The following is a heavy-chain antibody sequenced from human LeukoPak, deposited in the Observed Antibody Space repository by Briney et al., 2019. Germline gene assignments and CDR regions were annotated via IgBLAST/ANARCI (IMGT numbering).Heavy chain of an antibody. V-gene: IGHV3-23*01. Sequence: PGGSLRLSCAASGFTFSSYAMSSVRQAPGKGLEWVSSISGSGGSTYYADCVKGRFTTSRDNSKNTLYLQMNSLRAEDTAVYYCAKDRDLIVGADYWGQGTLVTVSS. D-gene: IGHD1-26*01. J-gene: IGHJ4*02. CDR3: AKDRDLIVGADY. CDR1: GFTFSSYA. CDR2: ISGSGGST.